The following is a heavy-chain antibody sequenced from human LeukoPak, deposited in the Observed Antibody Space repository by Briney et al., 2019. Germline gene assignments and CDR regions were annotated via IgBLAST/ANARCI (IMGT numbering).Heavy chain of an antibody. CDR3: AREEAGYYYDSSGYD. CDR1: GGSFSGYY. Sequence: ASETLSLTCAVYGGSFSGYYWSWIRQPPGKGLEWIGEINHSGSTNYNPSLKSRVTISVDTSKNQFSLKLSSVTAADTAVYYRAREEAGYYYDSSGYDWGQGTLVTVSS. D-gene: IGHD3-22*01. J-gene: IGHJ4*02. CDR2: INHSGST. V-gene: IGHV4-34*01.